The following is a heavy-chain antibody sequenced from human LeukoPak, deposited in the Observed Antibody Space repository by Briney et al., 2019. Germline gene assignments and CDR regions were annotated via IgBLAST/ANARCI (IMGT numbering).Heavy chain of an antibody. D-gene: IGHD5-18*01. CDR2: IYSDNT. Sequence: PGGSLRLSCAASGFTFSDYTMTWVRQAPGKGLEWVSFIYSDNTHYSDSVKGRFTISRDNAKNTLYLQMNSLRVEDTAVYYCAIGDKYGYPKWGQGTLVTVST. J-gene: IGHJ4*02. CDR1: GFTFSDYT. CDR3: AIGDKYGYPK. V-gene: IGHV3-69-1*01.